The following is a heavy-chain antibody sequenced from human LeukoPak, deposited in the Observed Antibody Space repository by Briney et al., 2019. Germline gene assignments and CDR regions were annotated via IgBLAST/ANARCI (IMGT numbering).Heavy chain of an antibody. D-gene: IGHD2-2*03. CDR3: ARLYPGYCSSTSCYCDP. CDR1: GYRFTEYW. J-gene: IGHJ5*02. CDR2: IFPRDSDT. V-gene: IGHV5-51*01. Sequence: GESLKLSCRGSGYRFTEYWIAWVRQMPGKGLEWMGIIFPRDSDTRYSPSFQGQVTISADKSISTAYLHWSSLKASDTAIYYCARLYPGYCSSTSCYCDPWGQGTLVTVSS.